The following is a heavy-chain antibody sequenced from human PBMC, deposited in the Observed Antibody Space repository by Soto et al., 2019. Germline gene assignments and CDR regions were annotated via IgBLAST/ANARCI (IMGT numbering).Heavy chain of an antibody. J-gene: IGHJ6*02. CDR2: IYYSGST. Sequence: SETLSLTCTVSGGSVSSGSYYWSWIRQPGKGLEWIGCIYYSGSTNYNPSLKSRVTISVDTSKNQFPLKLSSVTAADTAVYYCASSFVDTAMVPAYYYYYGMDVWGQGTTVTVSS. V-gene: IGHV4-61*01. CDR3: ASSFVDTAMVPAYYYYYGMDV. CDR1: GGSVSSGSYY. D-gene: IGHD5-18*01.